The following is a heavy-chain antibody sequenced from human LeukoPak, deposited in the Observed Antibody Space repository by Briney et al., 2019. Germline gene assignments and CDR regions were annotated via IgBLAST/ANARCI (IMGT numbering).Heavy chain of an antibody. V-gene: IGHV3-23*01. D-gene: IGHD6-19*01. J-gene: IGHJ4*02. CDR2: ISDSGGTT. CDR1: GFTFSNYA. CDR3: AKDAPRSSGWFFLDY. Sequence: AGGSLRLSCDSGFTFSNYAMSWVRQAPGKGLEWVSVISDSGGTTYYADSVKGRFAISRDNSKNTLYLQMNSLRAEDTAVYYCAKDAPRSSGWFFLDYWGQGTLVTVSS.